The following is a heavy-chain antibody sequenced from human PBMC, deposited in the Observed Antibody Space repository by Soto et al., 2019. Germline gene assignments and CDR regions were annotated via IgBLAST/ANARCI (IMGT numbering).Heavy chain of an antibody. J-gene: IGHJ4*02. CDR3: ATGDYCSSTSCGLCY. V-gene: IGHV1-24*01. Sequence: ASVKVSCKVSGYTLTELSMHWVRQAPGKGLEWMGGFDPEDGETIYAQKFQGRVTMTEDTSTDTAYMELSSLRSEDTAVYYCATGDYCSSTSCGLCYWGQGILVTVSS. CDR2: FDPEDGET. D-gene: IGHD2-2*01. CDR1: GYTLTELS.